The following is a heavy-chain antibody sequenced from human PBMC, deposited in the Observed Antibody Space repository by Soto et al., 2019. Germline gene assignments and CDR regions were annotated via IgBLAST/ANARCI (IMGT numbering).Heavy chain of an antibody. CDR1: GFTFSSYA. CDR3: AKVYDSSGYYLNYFDY. V-gene: IGHV3-23*01. J-gene: IGHJ4*02. CDR2: ISGSGGST. Sequence: EVQLLESGGGLVQPGGSLRLSCAASGFTFSSYAMSWVRQAPGKGLEWVSAISGSGGSTYYADSVKGRFTISRDNSKNTLYLQINSLRAEDTAVYYCAKVYDSSGYYLNYFDYWGQGTLVTVSS. D-gene: IGHD3-22*01.